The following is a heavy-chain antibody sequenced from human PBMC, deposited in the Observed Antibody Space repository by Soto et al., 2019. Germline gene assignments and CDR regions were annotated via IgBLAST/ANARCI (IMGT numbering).Heavy chain of an antibody. Sequence: EVQLVESGGGLVQPGGSPRLSCAASGFSFSDHYMEWVRQAPGKGLEWVGRIRNKANSYTTQYAAAVRGRFTLSRDDSKNSLFLQMNSLKTEDTAIYYCARTIMYSAPHYFDYSGQGTLVTVSS. CDR1: GFSFSDHY. CDR3: ARTIMYSAPHYFDY. J-gene: IGHJ4*02. V-gene: IGHV3-72*01. D-gene: IGHD1-26*01. CDR2: IRNKANSYTT.